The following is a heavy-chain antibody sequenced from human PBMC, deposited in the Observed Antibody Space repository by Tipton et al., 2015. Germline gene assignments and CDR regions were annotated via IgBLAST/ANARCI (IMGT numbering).Heavy chain of an antibody. D-gene: IGHD4-17*01. J-gene: IGHJ6*02. CDR1: GGSMNYFY. V-gene: IGHV4-59*01. CDR2: IYYSGST. CDR3: ASGHGDYVNGMDV. Sequence: TLSLTCTVSGGSMNYFYWSWIRQPPGKGLEWIGYIYYSGSTNYNPSLKSRVTISVDTSKNQVSLKLSSVTAADTAVYYCASGHGDYVNGMDVWGQGTTVTVSS.